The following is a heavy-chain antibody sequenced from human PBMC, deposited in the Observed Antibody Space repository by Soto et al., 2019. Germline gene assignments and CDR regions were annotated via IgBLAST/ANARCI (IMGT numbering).Heavy chain of an antibody. CDR1: GFTFSSRW. Sequence: EVRLVESGGGLVQPGGSLRLSCEASGFTFSSRWMTWVRQGPGNGLEWVANIHEDKNAKDYVDSVKGRFTISRDNAKNSLYLQMNSLRDEDTAVYYCATHDGPAAAGLVRDCWGQGALVIVSS. V-gene: IGHV3-7*01. D-gene: IGHD6-25*01. J-gene: IGHJ4*02. CDR2: IHEDKNAK. CDR3: ATHDGPAAAGLVRDC.